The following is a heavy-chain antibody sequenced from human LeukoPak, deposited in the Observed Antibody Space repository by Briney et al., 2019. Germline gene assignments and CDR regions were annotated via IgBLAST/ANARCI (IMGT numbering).Heavy chain of an antibody. CDR3: ARHDILTGSDAFDI. V-gene: IGHV4-59*08. Sequence: SETLPLTCTVSGGSISSYYWSWIRQPPGKGLEWIGYIYYSGSTNYNPSLKSRVTISVDTSKNQFSLKLSSVTAADTAVYYCARHDILTGSDAFDIWGQGTMVTVSS. J-gene: IGHJ3*02. D-gene: IGHD3-9*01. CDR2: IYYSGST. CDR1: GGSISSYY.